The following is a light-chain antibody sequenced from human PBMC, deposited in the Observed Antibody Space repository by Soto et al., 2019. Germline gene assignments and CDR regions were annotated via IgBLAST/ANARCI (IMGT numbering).Light chain of an antibody. J-gene: IGKJ1*01. V-gene: IGKV3-15*01. CDR1: QRLSSN. Sequence: EIVLMQSPVTLSVSPGERVTLSCRASQRLSSNLAWYQQRPGQAPRLLIYGASIRATDIPARFIGSGSGTEFTLTISSLQSEDFAVYYCQQYINWPRTFGQGTKVDIK. CDR2: GAS. CDR3: QQYINWPRT.